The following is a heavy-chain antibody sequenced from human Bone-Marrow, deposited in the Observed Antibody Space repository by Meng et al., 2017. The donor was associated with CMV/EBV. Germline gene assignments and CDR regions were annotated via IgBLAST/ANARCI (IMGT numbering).Heavy chain of an antibody. Sequence: GSLRLSCAVDGGSFSGYYWSWIRQPPGKGLEWIGEINHSGSTNYNPSLKSRVTISVDTSKNQFSLKLSSVTAADTAVYYCARGTNWGFDYWGQGTLVTVSS. J-gene: IGHJ4*02. CDR1: GGSFSGYY. CDR3: ARGTNWGFDY. D-gene: IGHD7-27*01. V-gene: IGHV4-34*01. CDR2: INHSGST.